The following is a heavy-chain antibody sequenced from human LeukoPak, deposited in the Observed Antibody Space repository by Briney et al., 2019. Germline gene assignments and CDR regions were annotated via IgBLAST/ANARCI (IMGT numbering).Heavy chain of an antibody. CDR1: GFTFSSYE. J-gene: IGHJ4*02. CDR3: AREGYDILTEGFDY. Sequence: PGGSLRLSCAASGFTFSSYEMNWVRQAPGKGLAWVSYISSSGSTIYYADSVKGRFTISRDNAKNSLYLQMNSLRAEDTAVYYCAREGYDILTEGFDYWGQGTLVTVSS. D-gene: IGHD3-9*01. V-gene: IGHV3-48*03. CDR2: ISSSGSTI.